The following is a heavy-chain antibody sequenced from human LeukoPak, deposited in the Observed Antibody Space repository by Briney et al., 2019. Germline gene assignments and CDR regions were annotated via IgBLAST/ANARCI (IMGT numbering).Heavy chain of an antibody. CDR2: IYPDDSDT. D-gene: IGHD2-15*01. CDR3: ARHREDDVDY. CDR1: GYTFTSYW. Sequence: GESLKISCKGSGYTFTSYWIGWVRQMPGKGLEWMGIIYPDDSDTRYSPSFQGQVTISADKYISTAYLQWSSLKASDTAMYHCARHREDDVDYWGQGTLVTVSS. J-gene: IGHJ4*02. V-gene: IGHV5-51*01.